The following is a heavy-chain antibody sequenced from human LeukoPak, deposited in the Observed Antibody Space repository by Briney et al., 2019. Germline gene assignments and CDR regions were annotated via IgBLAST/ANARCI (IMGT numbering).Heavy chain of an antibody. V-gene: IGHV1-46*01. D-gene: IGHD5-18*01. CDR2: INPSGGST. J-gene: IGHJ4*02. CDR3: ARAISLDTAYDY. CDR1: GYTFTIYY. Sequence: ASVTVSCKASGYTFTIYYMHWVRQAPGQGLEWMGIINPSGGSTSYAQKFQGRVTMTRDTSTSTVYMELSSLRSEDTAVYYCARAISLDTAYDYWGQGTLVTVSS.